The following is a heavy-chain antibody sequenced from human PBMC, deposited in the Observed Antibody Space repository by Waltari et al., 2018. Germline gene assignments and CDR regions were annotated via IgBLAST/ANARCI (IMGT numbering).Heavy chain of an antibody. J-gene: IGHJ4*02. D-gene: IGHD3-3*01. CDR3: ARGGAIFGVVIDGFPLDY. Sequence: QVQLQQWGAGLLKPSETLSLTCAVYGGSFSGYYWSWIRQPPGKGLEWIGEINHSGSTNYNPSLKSRVTISVDTSKNQFSLKLSFVTAADTAVYYCARGGAIFGVVIDGFPLDYWGQGTLVTVSS. CDR1: GGSFSGYY. V-gene: IGHV4-34*01. CDR2: INHSGST.